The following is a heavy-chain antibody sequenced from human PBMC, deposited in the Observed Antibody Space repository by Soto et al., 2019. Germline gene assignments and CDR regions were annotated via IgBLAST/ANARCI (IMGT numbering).Heavy chain of an antibody. CDR2: ISGSGGST. J-gene: IGHJ4*02. V-gene: IGHV3-23*01. CDR3: AKGGNCGGDCYYFDY. Sequence: EVQLLESGGGLVQPGGSLRLSCAASGFTFSSYAISWVRQAPGKGLEWVSAISGSGGSTYYADSVKGRFSISRDNSKNTLYLQMNSLRAEDTAVYYCAKGGNCGGDCYYFDYWGQGTLVTVSS. D-gene: IGHD2-21*01. CDR1: GFTFSSYA.